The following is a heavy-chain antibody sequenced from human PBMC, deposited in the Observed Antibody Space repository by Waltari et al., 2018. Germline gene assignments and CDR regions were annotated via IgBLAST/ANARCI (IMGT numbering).Heavy chain of an antibody. Sequence: EVQLVESGGGLVQPGGSLRLSCAASGFTFSNYWMHWVRQVPGKGLVWVSRISGDRRITHYADSVKGRFTISRDNAENTLYLQMNSLTVEDTAVYYCARNYRDYWGQGTLVTVSS. CDR3: ARNYRDY. CDR1: GFTFSNYW. V-gene: IGHV3-74*01. D-gene: IGHD3-16*02. CDR2: ISGDRRIT. J-gene: IGHJ4*02.